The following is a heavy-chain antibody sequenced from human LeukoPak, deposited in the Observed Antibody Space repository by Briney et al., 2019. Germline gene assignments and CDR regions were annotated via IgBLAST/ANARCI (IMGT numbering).Heavy chain of an antibody. CDR3: ARDHNWGPDY. D-gene: IGHD7-27*01. Sequence: GASVKVSCKASGYTFTSYAMHWVRQAPGQRLEWMGWINAGNGNTKYSQEFQGRVTITRDTSISTVYMDLSSLQSDDTAVYYCARDHNWGPDYWGQGTLVLVSS. V-gene: IGHV1-3*01. CDR2: INAGNGNT. J-gene: IGHJ4*02. CDR1: GYTFTSYA.